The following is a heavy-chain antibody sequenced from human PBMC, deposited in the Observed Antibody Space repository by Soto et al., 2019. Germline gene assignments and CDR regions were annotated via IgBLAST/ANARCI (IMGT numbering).Heavy chain of an antibody. CDR1: GGSIVDYY. V-gene: IGHV4-59*01. Sequence: KTSETLSLTCSVSGGSIVDYYWSWIRQPPGKGLEWIGFIYYTGNTRYNPSLGSRVTISLDTSKNQFSLKLTPATAADTAFYYCARDVNRWELRGFFDPWGRGALVTVSS. CDR3: ARDVNRWELRGFFDP. D-gene: IGHD1-7*01. CDR2: IYYTGNT. J-gene: IGHJ5*02.